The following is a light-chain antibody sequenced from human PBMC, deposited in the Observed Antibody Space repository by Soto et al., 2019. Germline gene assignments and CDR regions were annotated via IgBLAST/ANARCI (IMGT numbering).Light chain of an antibody. CDR3: SSYAGTTLYV. J-gene: IGLJ1*01. Sequence: QSALTQPPSASGSPGQSVIISCTGTSSDVGGYNYVSWYQQHPGKAPKVIIYEVSKRPSGVPDRFSGSKSGNTASLTVSGLQAEDEADYYCSSYAGTTLYVFGTGIKLTVL. CDR1: SSDVGGYNY. V-gene: IGLV2-8*01. CDR2: EVS.